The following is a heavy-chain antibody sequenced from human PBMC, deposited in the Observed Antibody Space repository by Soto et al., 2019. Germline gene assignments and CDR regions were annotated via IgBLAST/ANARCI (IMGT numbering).Heavy chain of an antibody. D-gene: IGHD3-3*01. J-gene: IGHJ6*02. Sequence: QVQLVESGGGVVQPGRSLRLSCAASGFTFSSYGMHWVRQAPGKGLEWVAVIWYDGSNKYYADSVKGRFTISRDNSKNTLYLQMNRLRAEDTAVYYCARDKRLTIFGAVIHTGMDVWGQGTTVTVSS. CDR1: GFTFSSYG. V-gene: IGHV3-33*01. CDR3: ARDKRLTIFGAVIHTGMDV. CDR2: IWYDGSNK.